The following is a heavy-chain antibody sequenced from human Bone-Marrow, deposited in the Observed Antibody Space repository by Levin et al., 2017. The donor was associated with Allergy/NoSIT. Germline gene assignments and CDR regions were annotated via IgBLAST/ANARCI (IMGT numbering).Heavy chain of an antibody. J-gene: IGHJ6*02. V-gene: IGHV3-7*01. Sequence: GESLKISCAASGFTFSSYWMSWVRQAPGKGLEWVANIKQDGSEKYYVDSVKGRFTISRDNAKNSLYLQMNSLRAEDTAVYYCARRKGYSYGGYYYGMDVWGQGTTVTVSS. D-gene: IGHD5-18*01. CDR1: GFTFSSYW. CDR2: IKQDGSEK. CDR3: ARRKGYSYGGYYYGMDV.